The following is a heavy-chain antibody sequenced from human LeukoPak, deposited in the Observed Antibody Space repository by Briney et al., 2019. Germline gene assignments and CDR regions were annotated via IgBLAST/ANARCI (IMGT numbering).Heavy chain of an antibody. CDR2: TRYDGSNK. J-gene: IGHJ5*02. D-gene: IGHD1-1*01. CDR3: AKDRNGRTGWFDP. V-gene: IGHV3-30*02. Sequence: GGSLRLSCAASGFTFSSYGMHWVRQAPGKGLEWVAFTRYDGSNKYYADSVKGRLTISRDNSKNTLYLQMNSLRAEDTAVYYCAKDRNGRTGWFDPWGQGTLVTVSS. CDR1: GFTFSSYG.